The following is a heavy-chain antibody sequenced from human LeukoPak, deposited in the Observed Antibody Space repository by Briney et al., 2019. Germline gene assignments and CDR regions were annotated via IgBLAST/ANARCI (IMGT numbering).Heavy chain of an antibody. D-gene: IGHD3-10*01. CDR2: ISAYSGNT. V-gene: IGHV1-18*01. CDR1: GYTFTNYG. J-gene: IGHJ4*02. Sequence: GASVKVSCKASGYTFTNYGISWVRQAPGQGLEWMGWISAYSGNTNYAQNLQGRVTMTTDTSTSTAYMELSSLRSEDTAVYYCARGHRRYYYGSGSNRTRLYYFDYWGQGTLVTVSS. CDR3: ARGHRRYYYGSGSNRTRLYYFDY.